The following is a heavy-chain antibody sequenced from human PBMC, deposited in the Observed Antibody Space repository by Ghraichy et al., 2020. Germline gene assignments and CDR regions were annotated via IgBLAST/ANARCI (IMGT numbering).Heavy chain of an antibody. CDR3: ARVAAVAGTLDY. D-gene: IGHD6-19*01. J-gene: IGHJ4*02. Sequence: ESLNISCTVSGGSISSYYWSWIRQPPGKGLEWIGYIYYSGSTNYNPSLKSRVTISVDTSKNQFSLKLSSVTAADTAMYYCARVAAVAGTLDYWGQGTLVTVSS. CDR1: GGSISSYY. CDR2: IYYSGST. V-gene: IGHV4-59*01.